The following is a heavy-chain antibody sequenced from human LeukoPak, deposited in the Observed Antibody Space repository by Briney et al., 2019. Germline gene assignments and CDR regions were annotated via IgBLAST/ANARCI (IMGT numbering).Heavy chain of an antibody. CDR3: ARHPVGYCSGGSCFSPPFDY. CDR2: ISAYNGNT. V-gene: IGHV1-18*01. D-gene: IGHD2-15*01. Sequence: ASVKVSCKGSGYTFTSYGISWVRQAPGQGLEWMGWISAYNGNTNYAQKLQGRVTMTTDTATSTAYMELRSLRSDDTAVYYCARHPVGYCSGGSCFSPPFDYWGQGTLVTVSS. CDR1: GYTFTSYG. J-gene: IGHJ4*02.